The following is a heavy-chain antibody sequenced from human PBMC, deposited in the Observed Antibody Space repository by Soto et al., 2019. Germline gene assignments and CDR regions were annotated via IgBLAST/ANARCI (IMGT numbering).Heavy chain of an antibody. CDR1: GGTFSSYT. J-gene: IGHJ4*02. V-gene: IGHV1-69*02. CDR3: ARGGRGYYDSSGYWPVYFDY. D-gene: IGHD3-22*01. CDR2: IIPILGIA. Sequence: SVKVSCKASGGTFSSYTISWVRQAPGQGLEWMGRIIPILGIANYAQKFQGRVTITADKSTSTAYMELSSLRSEDTAVYYCARGGRGYYDSSGYWPVYFDYWGQG.